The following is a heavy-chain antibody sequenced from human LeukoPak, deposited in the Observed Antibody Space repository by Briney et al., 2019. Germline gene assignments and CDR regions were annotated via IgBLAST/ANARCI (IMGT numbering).Heavy chain of an antibody. Sequence: SETLSLTCTVSGDSITRDTYLWSWVRQPAGKGLEWIGYIYYSGSTNYNPSLKSRVTISVDTSKNQFSLKLSSVTAADTAVYYCARELDSSSWFDYWGQGTLVTVSS. J-gene: IGHJ4*02. CDR3: ARELDSSSWFDY. CDR2: IYYSGST. D-gene: IGHD6-13*01. CDR1: GDSITRDTYL. V-gene: IGHV4-61*10.